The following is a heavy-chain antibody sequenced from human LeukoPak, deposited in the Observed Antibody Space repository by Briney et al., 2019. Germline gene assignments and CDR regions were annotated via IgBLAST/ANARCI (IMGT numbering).Heavy chain of an antibody. V-gene: IGHV3-23*01. CDR2: LGNDGDT. D-gene: IGHD1-26*01. Sequence: PGGSLRLSCVAPGFKFRDYAMSWVRQTPAKGLDWVSTLGNDGDTYYADSVKGRFTISRDNSRNTMYLQTNSLRAEDTALYYCAKQEGWELGDYYFDYWGQGTLVTVSS. J-gene: IGHJ4*02. CDR1: GFKFRDYA. CDR3: AKQEGWELGDYYFDY.